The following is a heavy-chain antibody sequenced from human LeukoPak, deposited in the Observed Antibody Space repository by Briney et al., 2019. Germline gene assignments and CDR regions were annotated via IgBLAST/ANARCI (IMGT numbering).Heavy chain of an antibody. D-gene: IGHD6-13*01. CDR3: ARGPLIAAAGTW. J-gene: IGHJ4*02. CDR1: GITFSSYS. V-gene: IGHV3-21*04. Sequence: GSLRPSCAASGITFSSYSMNWVRQAPGKGLDWVSSISSTSSYINYAESVKGRFTISRDNAKNSLYLQMNSLRAKDTAVYYCARGPLIAAAGTWWGQGTLVTVSS. CDR2: ISSTSSYI.